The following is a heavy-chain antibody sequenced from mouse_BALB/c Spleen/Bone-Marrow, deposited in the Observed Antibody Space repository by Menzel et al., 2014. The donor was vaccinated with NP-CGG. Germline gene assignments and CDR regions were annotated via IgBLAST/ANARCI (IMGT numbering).Heavy chain of an antibody. CDR3: VRNYVDSFDY. CDR1: GYSIASGYS. J-gene: IGHJ2*01. Sequence: EVQLVESGPDLVKPSQSISFTCTVTGYSIASGYSWHWIRQFPGNKLEWMGYIHYSGSNNYNPTLKSRISVTRDTSKNQFFLQLNSVTTEDTATFYCVRNYVDSFDYWGQGTTLTVSS. CDR2: IHYSGSN. D-gene: IGHD1-1*01. V-gene: IGHV3-1*02.